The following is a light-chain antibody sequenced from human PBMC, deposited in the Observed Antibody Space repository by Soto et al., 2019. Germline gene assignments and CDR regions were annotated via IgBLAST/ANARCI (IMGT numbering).Light chain of an antibody. V-gene: IGLV2-14*01. CDR3: ASYTSRGTRV. Sequence: QSALTQPRSVSGSPGQSITISCTGTSSDVGGYNYVSWYQQRPGKAPKFMIYEVTNRPSGVSNRFSGSKSGNTASLTISGLQAEDEADYYCASYTSRGTRVFGTGTKVTVL. CDR1: SSDVGGYNY. J-gene: IGLJ1*01. CDR2: EVT.